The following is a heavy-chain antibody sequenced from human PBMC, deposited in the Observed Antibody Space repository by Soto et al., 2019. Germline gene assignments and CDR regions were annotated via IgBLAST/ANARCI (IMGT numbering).Heavy chain of an antibody. Sequence: SETLSLTCTVSGDSISGSSSYWSWIRQPPGRRLEWIGYIDSNGGTSYNPSLQSRVTISIDTSTKQFSLKLSSVTAADTAVYYCVRQGFGRLHGLVDVWGQGTTVTVSS. J-gene: IGHJ6*02. CDR2: IDSNGGT. CDR1: GDSISGSSSY. V-gene: IGHV4-61*05. D-gene: IGHD3-10*01. CDR3: VRQGFGRLHGLVDV.